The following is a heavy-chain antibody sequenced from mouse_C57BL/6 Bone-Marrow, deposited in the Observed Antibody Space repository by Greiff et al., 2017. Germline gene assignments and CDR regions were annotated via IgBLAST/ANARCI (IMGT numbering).Heavy chain of an antibody. CDR2: IDPENGDT. CDR1: GFNIKDDY. V-gene: IGHV14-4*01. J-gene: IGHJ4*01. CDR3: TPIYFAMDY. Sequence: EVQLQQSGAELVRPGASVKLSCTASGFNIKDDYMHWVKQRPEQGLEWIGWIDPENGDTENASKFQGKATITADTSSNTAYLQLSSLTSEDTAVYYCTPIYFAMDYWGQGTAVTVSA. D-gene: IGHD6-5*01.